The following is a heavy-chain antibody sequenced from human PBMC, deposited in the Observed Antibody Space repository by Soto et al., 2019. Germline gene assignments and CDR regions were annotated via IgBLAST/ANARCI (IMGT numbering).Heavy chain of an antibody. CDR2: MNPNSGNT. CDR1: GYTFTNYD. V-gene: IGHV1-8*01. D-gene: IGHD3-9*01. J-gene: IGHJ4*02. Sequence: GASVKVSCKASGYTFTNYDITWVRQATGQGLERMGWMNPNSGNTGSLEKFQGRVTMTRNTSINTAYMELSSLRSDDSAIFFCARGPGYYDRSPXXXYXGEGTXVTX. CDR3: ARGPGYYDRSPXXXY.